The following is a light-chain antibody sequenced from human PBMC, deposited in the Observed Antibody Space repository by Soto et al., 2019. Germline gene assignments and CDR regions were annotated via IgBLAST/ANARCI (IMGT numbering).Light chain of an antibody. CDR2: DVT. CDR1: SRDVGGYKY. Sequence: GQARPIIRNRTSRDVGGYKYVSWYQQHPDKAPKLIIYDVTNRPSGISNRFSGSKSGNTASLTISGLQAEDEADYYCSSYTSSSSYVFGTGTKVTVL. CDR3: SSYTSSSSYV. J-gene: IGLJ1*01. V-gene: IGLV2-14*04.